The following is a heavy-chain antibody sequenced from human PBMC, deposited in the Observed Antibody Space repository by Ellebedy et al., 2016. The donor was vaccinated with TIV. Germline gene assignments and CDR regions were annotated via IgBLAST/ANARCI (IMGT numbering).Heavy chain of an antibody. CDR2: ISYDGSFT. D-gene: IGHD1-26*01. V-gene: IGHV3-30*09. J-gene: IGHJ4*02. Sequence: GGSLRLXXVASGFSFKTYLMHWVRQAPGKGLEWVAGISYDGSFTYYADSVRGRFAISKDNSKNTLYLQINSLRTNDTAVYFCARDLVGSHYNHWGQGTLVIVSS. CDR3: ARDLVGSHYNH. CDR1: GFSFKTYL.